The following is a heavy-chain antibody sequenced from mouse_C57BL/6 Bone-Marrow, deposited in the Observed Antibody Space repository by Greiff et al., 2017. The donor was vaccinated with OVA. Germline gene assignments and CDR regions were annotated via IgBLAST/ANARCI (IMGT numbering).Heavy chain of an antibody. CDR2: IWRGGST. Sequence: VQRVESGPGLVQPSQSLSITCTVSGFSLTSYGVHWVRQSPGKGLEWLGVIWRGGSTDYNAAFMSRLSITKDNSKSQVFFKMNSLQADDTAIYYCAKNDGYYWYFDVWGTGTTVTVSS. V-gene: IGHV2-5*01. J-gene: IGHJ1*03. CDR3: AKNDGYYWYFDV. D-gene: IGHD2-3*01. CDR1: GFSLTSYG.